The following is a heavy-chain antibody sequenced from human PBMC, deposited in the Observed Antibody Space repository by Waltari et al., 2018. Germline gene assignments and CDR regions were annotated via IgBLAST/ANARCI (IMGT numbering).Heavy chain of an antibody. D-gene: IGHD4-17*01. CDR1: GGSISSSSYY. Sequence: QLQLQESGPGLVKPSETLSLTCTVSGGSISSSSYYWGWIRQPPGKGLEWIGSIYYSGSTYYNPSLKSRVTISVDTSKNQFSLKLSSVTAADTAVYYCARHLAVTTDWFDPWGQGTLVTVSS. CDR2: IYYSGST. J-gene: IGHJ5*02. V-gene: IGHV4-39*07. CDR3: ARHLAVTTDWFDP.